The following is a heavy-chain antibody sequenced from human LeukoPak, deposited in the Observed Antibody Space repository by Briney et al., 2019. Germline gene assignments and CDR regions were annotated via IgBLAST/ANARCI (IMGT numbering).Heavy chain of an antibody. J-gene: IGHJ4*02. CDR3: ARALIAVAGYYFDH. V-gene: IGHV1-46*01. CDR2: INPSGGST. Sequence: ASVKVSCKASGYTFTSYGISWVRQAPGQGLEWMGIINPSGGSTSYAQKFQGRVTMTRDTSTSTVYMELSSLRSEDTAVYYCARALIAVAGYYFDHWGQGTLVTVSS. D-gene: IGHD6-19*01. CDR1: GYTFTSYG.